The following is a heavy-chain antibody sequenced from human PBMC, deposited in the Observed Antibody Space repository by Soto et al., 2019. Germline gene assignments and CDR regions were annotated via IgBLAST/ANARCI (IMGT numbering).Heavy chain of an antibody. V-gene: IGHV4-30-4*01. CDR2: IYYSGST. Sequence: PSETLSLTCTVSGGSISSGDYYWSWIRQPPGKGLEWIGYIYYSGSTYYNPSLKSRVTISVDTSKNQFSLKLSSVTAADTAVYYCARARQEYLGHFDYWGQGTLVTVSS. D-gene: IGHD2-2*02. CDR1: GGSISSGDYY. CDR3: ARARQEYLGHFDY. J-gene: IGHJ4*02.